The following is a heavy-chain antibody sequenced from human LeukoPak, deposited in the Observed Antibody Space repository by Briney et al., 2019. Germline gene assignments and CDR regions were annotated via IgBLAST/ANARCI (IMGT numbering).Heavy chain of an antibody. Sequence: SETLSLTCTVSGCSISSYYWSWIRQPPGKGLEWIGYIYYSGSTTYNPSLKSRVTISVDASKNQFSLKLRSVTAADTAVYYCARVTGYMIEDYFDYWGQGTLVTVSS. CDR2: IYYSGST. V-gene: IGHV4-59*01. CDR3: ARVTGYMIEDYFDY. D-gene: IGHD3-22*01. J-gene: IGHJ4*02. CDR1: GCSISSYY.